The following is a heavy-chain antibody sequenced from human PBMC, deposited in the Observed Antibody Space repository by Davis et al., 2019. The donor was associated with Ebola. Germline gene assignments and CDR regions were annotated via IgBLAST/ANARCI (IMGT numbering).Heavy chain of an antibody. CDR1: GFTFSSYW. Sequence: GGSLRLSCAASGFTFSSYWMNWVRQAPGKGLEWVSYISSSGSTIYYADSVKGRFTISRDNAKNSLYLQMNSLRAEDTAVYYCARDRSGYSYGIFDYWGQGTLVTVSS. CDR3: ARDRSGYSYGIFDY. CDR2: ISSSGSTI. V-gene: IGHV3-48*04. D-gene: IGHD5-18*01. J-gene: IGHJ4*02.